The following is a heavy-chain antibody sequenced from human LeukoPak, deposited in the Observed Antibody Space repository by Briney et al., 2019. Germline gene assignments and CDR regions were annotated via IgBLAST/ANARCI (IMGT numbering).Heavy chain of an antibody. V-gene: IGHV4-30-2*01. CDR1: GGSISSGGYS. CDR3: ATSDYSYWFDP. J-gene: IGHJ5*02. D-gene: IGHD6-25*01. Sequence: NPSQTLSLTCAVSGGSISSGGYSWSWIRQPPGKGLEWIGYIYHSGSTYYNPSLKSRVTISVDRSKNQFSLRLTSVTATDTAVYYCATSDYSYWFDPWGQGTLVTVSS. CDR2: IYHSGST.